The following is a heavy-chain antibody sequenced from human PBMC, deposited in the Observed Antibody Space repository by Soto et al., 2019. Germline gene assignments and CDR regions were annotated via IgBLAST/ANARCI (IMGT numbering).Heavy chain of an antibody. CDR2: INAGNGNT. V-gene: IGHV1-3*01. D-gene: IGHD3-3*01. J-gene: IGHJ6*02. CDR3: ARDDELRFLEWSYYYGMDV. Sequence: ASVKVSCKASGYTFTSYAMHLVRQAPGQRLEWMGWINAGNGNTKYSQKFQGRVTITRDTSASTAYMELSSLRSEDTAVYYCARDDELRFLEWSYYYGMDVWGQGTTVTVSS. CDR1: GYTFTSYA.